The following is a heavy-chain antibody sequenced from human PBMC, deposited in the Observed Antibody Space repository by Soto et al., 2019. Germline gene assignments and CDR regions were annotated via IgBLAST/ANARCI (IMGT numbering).Heavy chain of an antibody. V-gene: IGHV4-59*03. CDR1: GASMSDYY. CDR3: AIQHPLDGSAWYN. J-gene: IGHJ4*02. CDR2: LHYSGSA. D-gene: IGHD6-19*01. Sequence: PSETLSLTCTVSGASMSDYYGSWIRQSPGKGLEHIGYLHYSGSANYNPSLKSRVTISMDTSKSQFSLKLTSVIAADTAIYYCAIQHPLDGSAWYNWGQGTLVTVSS.